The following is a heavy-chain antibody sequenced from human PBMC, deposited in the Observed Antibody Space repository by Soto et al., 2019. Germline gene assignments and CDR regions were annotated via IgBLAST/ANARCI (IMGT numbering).Heavy chain of an antibody. CDR3: ARDRTTVSTGGMDV. CDR1: GGSISSGGYS. CDR2: IYHSGST. D-gene: IGHD4-4*01. J-gene: IGHJ6*02. Sequence: QLQLQESGSGLVKPSQTLSLTCAVSGGSISSGGYSWSWIRQPPGKGLEWIGYIYHSGSTYYNPCLRSRLTNSVDRTKNQFSLKLSSVTAADTAVYYCARDRTTVSTGGMDVWGQGTTVTVSS. V-gene: IGHV4-30-2*01.